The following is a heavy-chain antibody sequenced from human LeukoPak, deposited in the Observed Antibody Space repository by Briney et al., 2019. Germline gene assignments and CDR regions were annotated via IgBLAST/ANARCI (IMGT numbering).Heavy chain of an antibody. Sequence: PGGSLRLSCAASGFIFSDYAMEWVRQAPGKGLEWVAAISYDGRDKYYADAVKGRFTISRDNSKNTLYLQMNSLRAEDTAVYYCAKSHAAYGDYVGFDYWGQGTLVTVSS. J-gene: IGHJ4*02. V-gene: IGHV3-30-3*02. D-gene: IGHD4-17*01. CDR1: GFIFSDYA. CDR2: ISYDGRDK. CDR3: AKSHAAYGDYVGFDY.